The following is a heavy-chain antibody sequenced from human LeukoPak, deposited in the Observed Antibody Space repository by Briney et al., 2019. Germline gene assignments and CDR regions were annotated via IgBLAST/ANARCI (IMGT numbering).Heavy chain of an antibody. Sequence: SQTLSLTCTVSGGSISSGGSYWSWLRQHPGTGLEWIGYIYYSGSTYYNPSLKSRVTISVDTSKNQFSLKLSSVTAADTAVYYCARGTDYYDSSGPTGYYFDYWGQGTLVTVSS. V-gene: IGHV4-31*03. J-gene: IGHJ4*02. CDR2: IYYSGST. CDR3: ARGTDYYDSSGPTGYYFDY. CDR1: GGSISSGGSY. D-gene: IGHD3-22*01.